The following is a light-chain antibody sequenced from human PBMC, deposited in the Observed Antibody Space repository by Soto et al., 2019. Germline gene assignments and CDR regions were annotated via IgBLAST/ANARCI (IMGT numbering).Light chain of an antibody. J-gene: IGKJ5*01. CDR3: QQYQKWPPIT. Sequence: EIVMTQSPATLSASPGERVTFSCRASQSVSRNLAWYQQKPGHGPRLLIYGASSRATGIPDRFSGSGSGTEFTLTITGLQSEDLAVYYCQQYQKWPPITFGQGTRLEI. V-gene: IGKV3-15*01. CDR2: GAS. CDR1: QSVSRN.